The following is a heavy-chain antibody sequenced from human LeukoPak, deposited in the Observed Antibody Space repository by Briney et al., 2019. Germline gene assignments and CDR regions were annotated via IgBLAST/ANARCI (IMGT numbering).Heavy chain of an antibody. D-gene: IGHD3-9*01. CDR3: ARGEYDILTGYYLFDY. Sequence: PLETPSLTPALYGGALTGYYWSSICQPPGEGVGWVGDINHSGSTNNNPSPKSRVTTSVDTSTNPLSPKLSSLTAAHTAVYYCARGEYDILTGYYLFDYWGQGTLVTDPS. CDR2: INHSGST. J-gene: IGHJ4*02. CDR1: GGALTGYY. V-gene: IGHV4-34*01.